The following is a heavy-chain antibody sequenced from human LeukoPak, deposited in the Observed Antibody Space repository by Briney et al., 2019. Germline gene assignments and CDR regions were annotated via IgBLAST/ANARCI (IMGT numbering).Heavy chain of an antibody. CDR2: IWYDGSDK. CDR1: GFTFSNHG. Sequence: GGSLRLSCAASGFTFSNHGMHWVRQAPGKGLEWVAVIWYDGSDKYYADSVKGRFTISRDNSKNTLYLQMNSLRAEDTAVYFCASDQNDALDIWGQGTMVTVSS. CDR3: ASDQNDALDI. V-gene: IGHV3-33*01. J-gene: IGHJ3*02.